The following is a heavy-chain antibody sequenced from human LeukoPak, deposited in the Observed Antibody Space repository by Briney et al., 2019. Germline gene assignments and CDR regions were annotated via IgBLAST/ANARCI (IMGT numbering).Heavy chain of an antibody. D-gene: IGHD5-24*01. CDR2: IGISSGNT. CDR3: ARDYKYAFDN. CDR1: GFTFSSYA. J-gene: IGHJ4*02. Sequence: GGSLRLSCAASGFTFSSYAMSWVRQASGKGLEWISYIGISSGNTKYADSVKGRFTISGDKAKNSLYLQMNSLRVEDTAVYYCARDYKYAFDNWGQGTLVTVSS. V-gene: IGHV3-48*01.